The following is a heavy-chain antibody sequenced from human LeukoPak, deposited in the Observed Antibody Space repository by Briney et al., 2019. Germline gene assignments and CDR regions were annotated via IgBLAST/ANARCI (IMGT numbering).Heavy chain of an antibody. CDR2: IYYSGST. V-gene: IGHV4-59*01. D-gene: IGHD3-3*01. CDR1: GGSISSYY. CDR3: ARGPDYDFWSGYYEGYWFDP. Sequence: TSETLSLTCTVSGGSISSYYWSWIRQPPGKGLEWIGYIYYSGSTNYNPSLKSRVTISVDTSKNQFSLKLSSVTAADTAVYYCARGPDYDFWSGYYEGYWFDPWGQGTLVTVSS. J-gene: IGHJ5*02.